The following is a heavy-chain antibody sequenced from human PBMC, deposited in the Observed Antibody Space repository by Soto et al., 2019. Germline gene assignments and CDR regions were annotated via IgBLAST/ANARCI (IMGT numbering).Heavy chain of an antibody. D-gene: IGHD6-13*01. J-gene: IGHJ4*02. Sequence: QAQLVQSGAEVKKPGASVKVSCKASGYTFTTYGISWVRQAPGQGLEWMGWISAYSGSTKFAQKLQGRVTMTTDTSTTTAYMELRSRTSDDTAVYYCARDFTKSSSWPYYFDYWGQGTLVTVSS. CDR3: ARDFTKSSSWPYYFDY. V-gene: IGHV1-18*01. CDR1: GYTFTTYG. CDR2: ISAYSGST.